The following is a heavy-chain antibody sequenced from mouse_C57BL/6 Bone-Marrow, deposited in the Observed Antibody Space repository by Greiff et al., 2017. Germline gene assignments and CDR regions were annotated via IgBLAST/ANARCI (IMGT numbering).Heavy chain of an antibody. Sequence: QVQLQQPGAELVRPGTSVKLSCKASGYTFTSYWLHWVKQRPGQGLEWIGVIDPSASYTNYNQKFKGKDTLTVDTSSSTAYLQLSSLTSEDSAVYYCARIDGKGYWGQGTTLTVSS. J-gene: IGHJ2*01. CDR3: ARIDGKGY. CDR2: IDPSASYT. D-gene: IGHD1-1*01. V-gene: IGHV1-59*01. CDR1: GYTFTSYW.